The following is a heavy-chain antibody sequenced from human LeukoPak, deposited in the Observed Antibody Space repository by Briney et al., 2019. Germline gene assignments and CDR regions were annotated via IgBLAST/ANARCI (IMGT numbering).Heavy chain of an antibody. CDR2: ISGGGDTT. D-gene: IGHD3-10*01. CDR3: AIERIPLVRGVDP. V-gene: IGHV3-23*01. J-gene: IGHJ5*02. CDR1: GFAFRSYA. Sequence: PGGSLRLSCAASGFAFRSYAMAWVRQAPGKGLEWVSGISGGGDTTYYVLSVKGRFTIARDNSKYTLYLQMRSLRAEDTAVYYCAIERIPLVRGVDPWGQGTLVTVSS.